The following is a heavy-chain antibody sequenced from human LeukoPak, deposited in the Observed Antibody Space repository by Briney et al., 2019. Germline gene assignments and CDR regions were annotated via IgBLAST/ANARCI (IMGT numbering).Heavy chain of an antibody. D-gene: IGHD6-19*01. J-gene: IGHJ3*02. Sequence: HPGGSLRLSCAASGFTFSSYSMNWVRQAPGKGLEWVSYISSSGSTIYYADSVKGRFTISRDNAKNSLYLQMNSLRAEDTAVYYCARVDSSGWYGGVAFDIWGQGTMVTVSS. CDR3: ARVDSSGWYGGVAFDI. V-gene: IGHV3-48*04. CDR2: ISSSGSTI. CDR1: GFTFSSYS.